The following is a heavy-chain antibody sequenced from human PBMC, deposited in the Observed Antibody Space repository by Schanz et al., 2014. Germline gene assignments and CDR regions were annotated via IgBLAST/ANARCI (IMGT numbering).Heavy chain of an antibody. J-gene: IGHJ4*02. V-gene: IGHV3-23*01. Sequence: DVQLLESGGGLVQPGGSLRLSCAASGFTFNSYAMTWVRQAPGKGLEWVSALSGSGGSTYYADSVKGRFTISRDRFQNTLYLRMSSLRAEDTAVYYCARVPYGSGSYWDYWGQGTLVTVSS. CDR2: LSGSGGST. CDR1: GFTFNSYA. D-gene: IGHD3-10*01. CDR3: ARVPYGSGSYWDY.